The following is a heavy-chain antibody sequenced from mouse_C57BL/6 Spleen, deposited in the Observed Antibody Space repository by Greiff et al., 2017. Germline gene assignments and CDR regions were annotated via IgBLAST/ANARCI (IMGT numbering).Heavy chain of an antibody. J-gene: IGHJ1*03. CDR1: GYTFTSYW. Sequence: VQLQQPGAELVRPGSSVKLSCKASGYTFTSYWMHWVKQRPIQGLEWIGNIDPSGSETHYNQKFKDKATLTVDKSSSTAYMQLSSLTSEDSAVYYCARSGTAHWYFDVWGTGTTVTVSS. V-gene: IGHV1-52*01. D-gene: IGHD1-2*01. CDR3: ARSGTAHWYFDV. CDR2: IDPSGSET.